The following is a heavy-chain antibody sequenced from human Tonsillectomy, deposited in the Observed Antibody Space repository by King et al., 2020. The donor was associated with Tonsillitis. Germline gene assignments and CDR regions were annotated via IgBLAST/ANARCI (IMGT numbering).Heavy chain of an antibody. CDR1: GFSFSSYL. J-gene: IGHJ4*02. D-gene: IGHD4-17*01. Sequence: VQLVESGGGVVQPGRTLRLSCAVSGFSFSSYLMHWVRQAPGKGLEWVALISFDGTYKFYADSVKGRFTVSRDNSKNTLYLQMSSLRAEDTAMYYCAREHDNDDYVLALWGQGTLVTVSS. V-gene: IGHV3-30*04. CDR2: ISFDGTYK. CDR3: AREHDNDDYVLAL.